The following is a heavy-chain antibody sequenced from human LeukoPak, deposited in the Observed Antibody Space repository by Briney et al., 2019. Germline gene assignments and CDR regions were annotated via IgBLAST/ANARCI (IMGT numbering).Heavy chain of an antibody. D-gene: IGHD2-2*01. CDR1: GGSISSGGYY. CDR3: ARDKGVPAAPYWYFDL. J-gene: IGHJ2*01. Sequence: SETLSLTCPVSGGSISSGGYYWSWIRQHPGKGLEWIGYIYYSGSTYYNPSLKSRVTISVDTSKNQFSLKLSSVTAADTAVYYCARDKGVPAAPYWYFDLWGRGTLVTVSS. CDR2: IYYSGST. V-gene: IGHV4-31*03.